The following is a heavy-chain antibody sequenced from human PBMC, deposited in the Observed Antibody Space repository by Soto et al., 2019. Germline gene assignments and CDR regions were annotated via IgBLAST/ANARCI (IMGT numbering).Heavy chain of an antibody. CDR2: IIPMRGIT. CDR3: ARNDPFDS. J-gene: IGHJ4*02. D-gene: IGHD1-1*01. CDR1: GGTFNDYT. Sequence: QVQLVQSGAEVKKPGSSVRVSCKASGGTFNDYTVTWVRQAPGQGLEWMGRIIPMRGITTYAQNFQGRVALTVDNSQSTAYMELSSLRFEDTAMYFCARNDPFDSWGQGTLVTVSS. V-gene: IGHV1-69*02.